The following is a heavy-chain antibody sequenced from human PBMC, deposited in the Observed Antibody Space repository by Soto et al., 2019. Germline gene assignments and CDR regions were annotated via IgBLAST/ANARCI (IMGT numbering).Heavy chain of an antibody. Sequence: ASVKVSCKASGFTFSGSAVQWVRQARGQRLEWMGWIIAYSGNTNYAQKLQGRVTMTTDTSTSTAYMELRSLRSDDTAVYYCARDRRYCSSTSCYRDFDYWGQGTLVTVSS. CDR1: GFTFSGSA. CDR3: ARDRRYCSSTSCYRDFDY. D-gene: IGHD2-2*02. CDR2: IIAYSGNT. J-gene: IGHJ4*02. V-gene: IGHV1-18*01.